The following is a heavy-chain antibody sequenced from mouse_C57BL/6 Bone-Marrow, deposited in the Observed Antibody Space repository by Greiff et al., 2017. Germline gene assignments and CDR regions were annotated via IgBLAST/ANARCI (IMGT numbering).Heavy chain of an antibody. D-gene: IGHD4-1*01. CDR3: TRWGANWALVDY. CDR2: IYPGNSDT. CDR1: GYTFTSYW. J-gene: IGHJ2*01. V-gene: IGHV1-5*01. Sequence: VQLQQSGTVLARPGASVKMSCKTSGYTFTSYWMHWVKQRPGQGLEWIGAIYPGNSDTSYNQKFKGKAKLTAVTSASPAYMELSSLTNEDSAVYYCTRWGANWALVDYWGQGTTLTVSS.